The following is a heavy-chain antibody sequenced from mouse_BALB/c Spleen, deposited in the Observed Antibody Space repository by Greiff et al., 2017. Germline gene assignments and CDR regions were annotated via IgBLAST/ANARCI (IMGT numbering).Heavy chain of an antibody. CDR3: ARRDYRYDDAAWFAY. CDR1: GFSLTSYG. J-gene: IGHJ3*01. V-gene: IGHV2-2*02. Sequence: VQLQQSGPGLVQPSQSLSITCTVSGFSLTSYGVHWVRQSPGKGLEWLGVIWSGGSTDYNAAFISRLSISKDNSKSQVFFKMNSLQANDTAIYYCARRDYRYDDAAWFAYWGQGTLVTVSA. CDR2: IWSGGST. D-gene: IGHD2-14*01.